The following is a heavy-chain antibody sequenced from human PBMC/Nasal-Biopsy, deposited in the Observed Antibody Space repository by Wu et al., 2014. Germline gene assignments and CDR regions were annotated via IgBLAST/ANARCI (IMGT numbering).Heavy chain of an antibody. Sequence: CKASGYTFSNSVMHWVRQARGQRLEWIAWINVGNGGTGYAQKFQGRVNIARDMPTSTAYMELSSLRTEDTALYYCAAERYEIGSCCWFDLWGQGTLVTVSS. J-gene: IGHJ5*02. CDR1: GYTFSNSV. CDR2: INVGNGGT. V-gene: IGHV1-58*02. D-gene: IGHD2-2*01. CDR3: AAERYEIGSCCWFDL.